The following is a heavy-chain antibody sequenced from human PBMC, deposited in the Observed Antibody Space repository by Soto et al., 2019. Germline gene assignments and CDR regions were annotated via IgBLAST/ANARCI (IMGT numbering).Heavy chain of an antibody. CDR3: SRDPPLPAAMAD. D-gene: IGHD2-2*01. J-gene: IGHJ4*02. CDR1: DGSISSSNW. Sequence: SETPSLTCAVSDGSISSSNWWSWVRQPPGKGLEWIGEIYHSGSTNYNPSLKSRVTISVDKSKNQFSLQLSSVTAADTALYYCSRDPPLPAAMADRGQGTLVTVS. CDR2: IYHSGST. V-gene: IGHV4-4*02.